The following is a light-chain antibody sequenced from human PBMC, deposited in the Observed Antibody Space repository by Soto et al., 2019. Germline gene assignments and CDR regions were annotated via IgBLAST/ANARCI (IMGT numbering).Light chain of an antibody. CDR1: QSVTSSY. CDR2: GAS. Sequence: EIGLTQSPGTLSLSPGERATLSCRASQSVTSSYLAWYQQKPGQAPRLLIYGASSRATGIPDRFSGSGSGTDFTLTISRLEPEEFAVYYCQHYGSSPAFGGGTKVEIK. J-gene: IGKJ4*01. V-gene: IGKV3-20*01. CDR3: QHYGSSPA.